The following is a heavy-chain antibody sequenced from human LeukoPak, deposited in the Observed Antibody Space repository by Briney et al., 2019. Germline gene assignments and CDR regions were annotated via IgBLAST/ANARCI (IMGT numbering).Heavy chain of an antibody. CDR2: ISGSGGST. Sequence: GGSLRLSCAASGFTFSSYAMSWVRQAPGKGLEWVSAISGSGGSTYYADSVKGRFTISRDNSKNTLYLQMNSLRAEDTAVYYCAKDLGSVRSSRPRNLFDYWGQGTLVTVSS. D-gene: IGHD5/OR15-5a*01. CDR1: GFTFSSYA. V-gene: IGHV3-23*01. CDR3: AKDLGSVRSSRPRNLFDY. J-gene: IGHJ4*02.